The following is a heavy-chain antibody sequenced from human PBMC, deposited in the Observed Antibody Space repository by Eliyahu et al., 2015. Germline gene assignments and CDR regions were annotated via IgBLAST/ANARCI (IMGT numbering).Heavy chain of an antibody. CDR2: IYYSGST. Sequence: QLQLQESGPGLVKPSETLSLTCTVSGGSISSSSYYWGWIRQPPGKGLEWIGSIYYSGSTYYNPSLKSRVTISVDTSKNQFSLKLSSVTAADTAVYYCARGVSSSWYTGDWYFDLWGRGTLVTVSS. CDR3: ARGVSSSWYTGDWYFDL. J-gene: IGHJ2*01. V-gene: IGHV4-39*01. CDR1: GGSISSSSYY. D-gene: IGHD6-13*01.